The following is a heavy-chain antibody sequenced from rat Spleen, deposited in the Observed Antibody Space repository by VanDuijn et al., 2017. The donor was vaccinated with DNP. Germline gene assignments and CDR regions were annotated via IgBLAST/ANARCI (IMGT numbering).Heavy chain of an antibody. D-gene: IGHD1-4*01. CDR1: GFTFSDYY. CDR2: ISYEGSST. CDR3: ARQGLPGYNYGWFAY. Sequence: EVQLVESGGGLVQPGRSLKLSCAASGFTFSDYYMAWVRQAPKKGLEWVASISYEGSSTYYGDSVKGRFTIPRDNAKNTLYLQMNSLRSEATATYFCARQGLPGYNYGWFAYWGQGTLVTVSS. V-gene: IGHV5-22*01. J-gene: IGHJ3*01.